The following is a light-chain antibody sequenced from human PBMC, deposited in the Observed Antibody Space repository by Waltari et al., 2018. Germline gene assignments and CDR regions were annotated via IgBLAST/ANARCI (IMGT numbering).Light chain of an antibody. Sequence: EIVLTQSPATLSLSPGERATLSCRASQSVSSYLAWYQQKPGKAPRLLIYDASNRATGIPSRFSGSGSWTDFTLTISSLEPEDFAGYYCQQRSNWPPRITFGGGTKVEIK. V-gene: IGKV3-11*01. CDR2: DAS. CDR1: QSVSSY. CDR3: QQRSNWPPRIT. J-gene: IGKJ4*01.